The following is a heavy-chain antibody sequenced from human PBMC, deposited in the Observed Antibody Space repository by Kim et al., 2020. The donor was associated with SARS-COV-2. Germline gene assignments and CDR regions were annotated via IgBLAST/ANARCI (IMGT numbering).Heavy chain of an antibody. V-gene: IGHV3-74*01. CDR1: GFTFSSYW. D-gene: IGHD6-6*01. CDR2: IFSDGAT. J-gene: IGHJ4*02. Sequence: GGSLRLSCAASGFTFSSYWMRWVRQAPGKGLVWVARIFSDGATAYADSVHGRFTISRDNAKRMVSLHMNSLRVEDTAIYYCVRDRPVWDWGQGTLVTVSS. CDR3: VRDRPVWD.